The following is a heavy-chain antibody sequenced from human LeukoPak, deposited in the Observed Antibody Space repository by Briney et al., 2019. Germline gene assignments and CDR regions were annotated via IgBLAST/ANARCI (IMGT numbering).Heavy chain of an antibody. V-gene: IGHV3-23*01. CDR3: AKDRPNYYGSNGHSYRRNGDY. CDR1: GFTFNIYA. Sequence: PGGSLRLSCAASGFTFNIYAMSWVRQAPGRGLEWVSSITSSGEGTWYSDSVKGRFTISRDNTKTTLYLQINSLRAEDTAIYYCAKDRPNYYGSNGHSYRRNGDYWGQGTQVTVSS. D-gene: IGHD3-22*01. J-gene: IGHJ4*02. CDR2: ITSSGEGT.